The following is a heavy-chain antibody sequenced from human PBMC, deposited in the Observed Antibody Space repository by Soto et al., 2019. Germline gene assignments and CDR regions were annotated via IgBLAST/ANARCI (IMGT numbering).Heavy chain of an antibody. CDR2: INHSGST. J-gene: IGHJ5*02. CDR1: GGSFSGYY. Sequence: SETLSLTCAVYGGSFSGYYWSWIRQPPGKGLEWIGEINHSGSTNYNPSLKSRVTISVDTSKNQFSLKLSSVTAADTAVYYCARVRSSSPGFDPWGQGTLVTVSS. V-gene: IGHV4-34*01. D-gene: IGHD6-13*01. CDR3: ARVRSSSPGFDP.